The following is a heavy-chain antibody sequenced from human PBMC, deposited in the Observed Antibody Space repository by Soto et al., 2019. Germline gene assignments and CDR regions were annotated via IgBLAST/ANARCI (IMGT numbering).Heavy chain of an antibody. J-gene: IGHJ6*03. CDR2: IDKVGTDS. D-gene: IGHD3-10*01. Sequence: EVQLVESGGGLVQPGGSLRLSCAASEFTFSGRSVHWVRQAPGKGLVWVSGIDKVGTDSTYADSVKGRVTSSRDNATNTVYLQMNSLRVEDTPVNSCARGRFGPDVWCKGNTVTVSS. CDR1: EFTFSGRS. CDR3: ARGRFGPDV. V-gene: IGHV3-74*01.